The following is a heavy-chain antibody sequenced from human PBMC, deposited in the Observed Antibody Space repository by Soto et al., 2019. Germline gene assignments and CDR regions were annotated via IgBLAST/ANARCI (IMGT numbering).Heavy chain of an antibody. V-gene: IGHV3-48*01. CDR2: ILNSGTT. D-gene: IGHD2-15*01. Sequence: GGALRLPCSASGFTFSSYAMSWVPQGPGRGLEGVSYILNSGTTWYADSVKGRFTVSRDNAMNSLWLQMDSLRAEDTAVYYCARGYCGGGTCLPLGRIYDYWGRGTLVTVSS. CDR1: GFTFSSYA. CDR3: ARGYCGGGTCLPLGRIYDY. J-gene: IGHJ4*02.